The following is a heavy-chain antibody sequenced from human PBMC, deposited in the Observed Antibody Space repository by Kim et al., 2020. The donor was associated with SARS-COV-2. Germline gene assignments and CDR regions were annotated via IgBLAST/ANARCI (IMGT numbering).Heavy chain of an antibody. J-gene: IGHJ4*02. CDR3: ARDYYNSGAYLGY. V-gene: IGHV3-21*04. D-gene: IGHD3-22*01. CDR2: ISSSSGDT. Sequence: GGSLRLSCAASGFTFSNYTMNWVRQAPGKGLEWVSSISSSSGDTYYADSVKGRFTISRDNAKNALNLEMNSLRAEDTAVYYCARDYYNSGAYLGYWGQGTLGTLSS. CDR1: GFTFSNYT.